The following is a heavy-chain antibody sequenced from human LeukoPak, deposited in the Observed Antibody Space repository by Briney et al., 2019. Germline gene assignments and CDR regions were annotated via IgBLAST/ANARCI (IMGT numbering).Heavy chain of an antibody. V-gene: IGHV3-7*03. CDR1: GFTFSSYW. CDR3: AKDMLSKYSSSVSHSFDN. D-gene: IGHD6-6*01. Sequence: QPGGSLRLSCAASGFTFSSYWMSWVRQAPGKGLEWVSNIKQDGGEKYYVDSVKGRFTISRDKAKNSLYLQMNSLRAEYMDLYYCAKDMLSKYSSSVSHSFDNWGQGTMVTVSS. CDR2: IKQDGGEK. J-gene: IGHJ3*02.